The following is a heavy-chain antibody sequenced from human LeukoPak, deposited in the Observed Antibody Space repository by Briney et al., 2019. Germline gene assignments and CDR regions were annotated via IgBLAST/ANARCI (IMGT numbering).Heavy chain of an antibody. CDR2: IYPGDSDT. CDR1: GYSFTSYW. V-gene: IGHV5-51*01. D-gene: IGHD3-3*01. CDR3: ATNSRTPFGVVTYYFDY. Sequence: GESLKISCKGSGYSFTSYWIGWVRQMPGKGLEWMGSIYPGDSDTRYSPSFQGQVTISADKYITTAYLQCSSLKASDTAMYYCATNSRTPFGVVTYYFDYWGQGTLVTVSS. J-gene: IGHJ4*02.